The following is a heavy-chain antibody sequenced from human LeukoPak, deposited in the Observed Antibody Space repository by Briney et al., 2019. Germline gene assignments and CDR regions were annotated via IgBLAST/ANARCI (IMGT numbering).Heavy chain of an antibody. CDR1: GFTFDDYT. Sequence: GGSLRLSCAASGFTFDDYTMHWVRQAPGKGLEWVSLISWDGGSTYYADSVKGRFTISRDNSKNSLYLQMNSLRTEDTALFYCARAGYDFWSGYFFDYWGQGTLVTVSS. CDR2: ISWDGGST. D-gene: IGHD3-3*01. V-gene: IGHV3-43*01. CDR3: ARAGYDFWSGYFFDY. J-gene: IGHJ4*02.